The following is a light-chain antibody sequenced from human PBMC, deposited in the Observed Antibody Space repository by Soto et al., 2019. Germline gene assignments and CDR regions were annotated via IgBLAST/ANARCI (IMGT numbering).Light chain of an antibody. CDR1: QSIITNY. CDR3: QQRSTWPT. CDR2: DAS. J-gene: IGKJ5*01. Sequence: EIVLTQSPGTLSLSPGERATLSCRASQSIITNYLAWYRQKPGQAPRLLIYDASVRATGTPARFSGSGSGTAFTLTISSLEPEDFALYYCQQRSTWPTFGQGTRLEI. V-gene: IGKV3D-20*02.